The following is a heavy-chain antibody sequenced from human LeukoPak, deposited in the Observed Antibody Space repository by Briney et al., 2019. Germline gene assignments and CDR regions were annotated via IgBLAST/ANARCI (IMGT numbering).Heavy chain of an antibody. CDR3: ASPGPDSSVIGFDY. Sequence: NPSETLSLTCTVSGGSISSYYWSWLRQPAGKGLEWIGRIYSSGSTNCNPSLKSRVTMSVDTSKNQFSLKLSSVTAADTAVYYCASPGPDSSVIGFDYWGQGTLVTVSS. CDR1: GGSISSYY. V-gene: IGHV4-4*07. CDR2: IYSSGST. D-gene: IGHD3-22*01. J-gene: IGHJ4*02.